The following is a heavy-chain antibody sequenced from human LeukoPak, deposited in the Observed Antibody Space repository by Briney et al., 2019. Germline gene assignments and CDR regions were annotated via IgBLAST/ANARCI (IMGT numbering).Heavy chain of an antibody. J-gene: IGHJ6*02. V-gene: IGHV3-33*01. CDR1: GFTFSSYG. CDR3: ARDEQGMDV. Sequence: GGSLRLSCAASGFTFSSYGMHWVRQAPGKGLEWVAVIWYDGSNKYYADSVKGRFTISRDNCKNTLYLQMNSLRAEDTAVYYCARDEQGMDVWGQGTTVTVSS. CDR2: IWYDGSNK.